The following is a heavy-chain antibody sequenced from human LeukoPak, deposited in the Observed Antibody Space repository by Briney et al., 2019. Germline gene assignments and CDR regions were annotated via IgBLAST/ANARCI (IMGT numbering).Heavy chain of an antibody. V-gene: IGHV1-18*01. CDR1: GYTFSDYG. J-gene: IGHJ4*02. D-gene: IGHD5-18*01. Sequence: AASVKVSCKTSGYTFSDYGINWVRQAPGQGLEWMGWISGYNGNTNYAQKFQGRVTMTIDTSTTTAHMELRSLRSDDTAVYYCARVVLPGYSYGHYFDPWGQGTLVTVSP. CDR2: ISGYNGNT. CDR3: ARVVLPGYSYGHYFDP.